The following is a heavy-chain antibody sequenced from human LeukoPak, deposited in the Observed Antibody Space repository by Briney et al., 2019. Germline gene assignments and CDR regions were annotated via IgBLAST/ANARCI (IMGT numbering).Heavy chain of an antibody. CDR3: ARGRSSWPSRGAYYFDY. J-gene: IGHJ4*02. D-gene: IGHD6-13*01. Sequence: SETLSLTCAVYGGSFSGYYWSGIRHPPGKGLEWVGEINHSGSTYYNPSLKSRVTISVDTSKNQFSLKLSSETAADTAVYYCARGRSSWPSRGAYYFDYWGQGTLVTVSS. V-gene: IGHV4-34*09. CDR1: GGSFSGYY. CDR2: INHSGST.